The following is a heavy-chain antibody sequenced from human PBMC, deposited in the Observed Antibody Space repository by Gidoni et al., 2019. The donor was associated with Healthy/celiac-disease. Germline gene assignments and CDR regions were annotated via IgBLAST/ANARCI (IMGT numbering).Heavy chain of an antibody. J-gene: IGHJ5*02. CDR2: IIPILGIA. CDR3: ARNYYDSSGFRWGDSNWFDP. Sequence: QVQLVQSGAEVKKPGSSVKVSCKASGGTFSSYAIRWVRQDPGQGLEWMGRIIPILGIANYAQKFQGRVTITADKSTSTAYMELSSLRSEDTAVYYCARNYYDSSGFRWGDSNWFDPWCQGTLVTVSS. V-gene: IGHV1-69*04. D-gene: IGHD3-22*01. CDR1: GGTFSSYA.